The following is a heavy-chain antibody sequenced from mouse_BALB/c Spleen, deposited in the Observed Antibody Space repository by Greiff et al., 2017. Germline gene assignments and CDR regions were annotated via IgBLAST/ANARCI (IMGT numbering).Heavy chain of an antibody. CDR2: IRNKANGYTT. J-gene: IGHJ3*01. D-gene: IGHD3-3*01. Sequence: EVMLVESGGGLVQPGGSLRLSCATSGFTFTDYYMSWVRQPPGKALEWLGFIRNKANGYTTEYSASVKGRFTISRDNSQSILYLQMNTLRAEDSATYYCARDIGNWFAYWGQGTLVTVSA. V-gene: IGHV7-3*02. CDR1: GFTFTDYY. CDR3: ARDIGNWFAY.